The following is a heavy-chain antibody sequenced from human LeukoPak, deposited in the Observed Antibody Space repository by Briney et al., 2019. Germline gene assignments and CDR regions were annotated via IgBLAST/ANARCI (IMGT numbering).Heavy chain of an antibody. V-gene: IGHV1-2*02. D-gene: IGHD2-15*01. CDR2: INPNSGGT. J-gene: IGHJ4*02. Sequence: ASVKVSCKASGYIFTGYYMHWVRQAPGQGLEWMGWINPNSGGTHSAQKFQGRVTMTRDTSISTAYLELSRLRSDDTAVYYCASHCSGDGCYTIFDYWGQGTLVTVSS. CDR1: GYIFTGYY. CDR3: ASHCSGDGCYTIFDY.